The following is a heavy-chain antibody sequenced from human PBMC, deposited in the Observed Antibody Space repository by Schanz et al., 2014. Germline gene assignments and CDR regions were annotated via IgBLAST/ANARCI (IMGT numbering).Heavy chain of an antibody. CDR3: AREQIMAAAGLVDY. CDR1: GFTFSSYA. Sequence: EVQLLESGGGLVQPGGSLRLSCAASGFTFSSYAMSWVRQAPGKGLEWVSALSGSGGSTYYADSVKGRFTISRDSGQNSLYLQMNSLRAGDTAVYYCAREQIMAAAGLVDYWGHGTLVTVSS. CDR2: LSGSGGST. V-gene: IGHV3-23*01. D-gene: IGHD6-13*01. J-gene: IGHJ4*01.